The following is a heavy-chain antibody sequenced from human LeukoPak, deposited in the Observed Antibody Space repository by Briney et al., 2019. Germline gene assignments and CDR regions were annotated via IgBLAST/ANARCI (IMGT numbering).Heavy chain of an antibody. CDR2: IYSGGST. D-gene: IGHD2-2*01. CDR3: AKRGCSGTSCYAGYYYMDV. V-gene: IGHV3-66*04. Sequence: ETLSLTCTVSGGSISSSSYYWGWIRQPPGKGLEWVSVIYSGGSTYYADSVKGRFTISRDNSKNTLYLQMKSLRAEDTAVYYCAKRGCSGTSCYAGYYYMDVWGKGTTVTISS. CDR1: GGSISSSSYY. J-gene: IGHJ6*03.